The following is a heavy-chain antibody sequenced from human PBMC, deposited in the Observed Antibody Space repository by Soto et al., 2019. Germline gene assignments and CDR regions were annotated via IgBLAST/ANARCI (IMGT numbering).Heavy chain of an antibody. J-gene: IGHJ3*01. V-gene: IGHV4-34*01. Sequence: WTWLRQTPGKGLGWIGEINHSGSTDYHPSLKSRVTISVDTSKNQFSLNLSSVSAADTAVYFCARLEVTSADSFDVWGPGTMVTVSS. CDR3: ARLEVTSADSFDV. D-gene: IGHD2-21*02. CDR2: INHSGST.